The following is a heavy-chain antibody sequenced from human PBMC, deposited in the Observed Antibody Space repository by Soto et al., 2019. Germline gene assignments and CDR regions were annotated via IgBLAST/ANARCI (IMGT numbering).Heavy chain of an antibody. CDR2: IGTAGDP. CDR1: GFTFSNYD. J-gene: IGHJ2*01. D-gene: IGHD2-15*01. CDR3: ARGADCRGGTCYSWYFDL. Sequence: EVQLVESGGDLVQPGGSLRLSCAASGFTFSNYDMHWVRQSTGKGLEWVSTIGTAGDPYYLDSVKGRFTISREDATNFLYLQMHSLRAEDTAVYYCARGADCRGGTCYSWYFDLWGRGTLVTVSS. V-gene: IGHV3-13*05.